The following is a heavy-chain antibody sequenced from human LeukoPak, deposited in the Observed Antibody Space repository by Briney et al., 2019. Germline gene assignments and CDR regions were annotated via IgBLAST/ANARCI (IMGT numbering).Heavy chain of an antibody. CDR1: GYTFTSYG. V-gene: IGHV1-18*01. Sequence: GASVKVSCKASGYTFTSYGISWVRQAPGQGLEWMGWISAYNGNTNYAQKLQGRVTMTTDTSTSTAYMELRSLRSDDTAVYYCARDPGRIAAAGSRRFDYWGQGTLVTVSS. D-gene: IGHD6-13*01. CDR3: ARDPGRIAAAGSRRFDY. CDR2: ISAYNGNT. J-gene: IGHJ4*02.